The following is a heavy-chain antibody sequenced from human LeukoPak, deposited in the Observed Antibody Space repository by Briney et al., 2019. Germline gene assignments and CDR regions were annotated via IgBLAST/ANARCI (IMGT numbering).Heavy chain of an antibody. D-gene: IGHD3-9*01. CDR1: GFTFSSYW. CDR2: INSDGSST. J-gene: IGHJ5*02. V-gene: IGHV3-74*01. Sequence: GGSLRLSCAASGFTFSSYWMHYVRQAPGKRLVWVSRINSDGSSTSYADSVKGRFTISRDNAKNTLYLQMNSLRAEDTAVYYCARGLVINWFDPWGQGTLVTVSS. CDR3: ARGLVINWFDP.